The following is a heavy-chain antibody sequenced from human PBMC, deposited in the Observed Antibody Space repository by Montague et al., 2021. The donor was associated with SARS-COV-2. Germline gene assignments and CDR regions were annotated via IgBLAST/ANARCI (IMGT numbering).Heavy chain of an antibody. J-gene: IGHJ3*02. D-gene: IGHD3-3*01. CDR3: ARATVSYCDSWKLDRDAFDI. CDR1: GGSISSYY. Sequence: SETLSLTCTVSGGSISSYYWSWIRQPPEKGLEWIGYIYYSGSTNYNPSLKSRVTISVDTSKNQFSLKLSSVTAADTAVYYCARATVSYCDSWKLDRDAFDIWGQGTMVTVSS. V-gene: IGHV4-59*01. CDR2: IYYSGST.